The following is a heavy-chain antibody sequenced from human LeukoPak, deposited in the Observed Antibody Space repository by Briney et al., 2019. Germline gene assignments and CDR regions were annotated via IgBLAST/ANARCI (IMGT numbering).Heavy chain of an antibody. V-gene: IGHV6-1*01. J-gene: IGHJ3*02. CDR3: ARDRYDFWSGYYLIAFDI. CDR1: GDSFSSNSAA. Sequence: SQTLSLTCAISGDSFSSNSAAWNWIRQSPSRGLEWLGRTYYRSKWYNDYAMSVNSRIIINPDTSKNQFSLQLNSVTPEDTAMYYCARDRYDFWSGYYLIAFDIWGQGTMVTVSS. D-gene: IGHD3-3*01. CDR2: TYYRSKWYN.